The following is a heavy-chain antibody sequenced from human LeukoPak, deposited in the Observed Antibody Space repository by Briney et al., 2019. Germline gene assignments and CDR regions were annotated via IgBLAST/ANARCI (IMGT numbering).Heavy chain of an antibody. CDR3: ARDATGYSSGGSFDY. CDR2: INWIGGST. Sequence: GGSLRLSCAASGFTFDDYGMSWVRQAPGKGLEWVSGINWIGGSTGYADSVKGRFTISRDNARNSLYLQMNSLRAEDTALYYCARDATGYSSGGSFDYWGQGTLVTVSS. J-gene: IGHJ4*02. V-gene: IGHV3-20*04. CDR1: GFTFDDYG. D-gene: IGHD6-19*01.